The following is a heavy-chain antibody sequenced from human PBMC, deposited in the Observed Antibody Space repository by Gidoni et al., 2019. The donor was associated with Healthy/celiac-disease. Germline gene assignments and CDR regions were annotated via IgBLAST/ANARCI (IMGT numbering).Heavy chain of an antibody. Sequence: QVQLVESGGGVVQPGRSLRLSCAASGFTFSSYAMHWVRQAPGKGLEWVAVISYDGSNKYYADSVKGRFTISRDNSKNTLYLQMNSLRAEDTAVYYCARGPDGDIVVVVAEIGLDYWGQGTLVTVSS. CDR2: ISYDGSNK. D-gene: IGHD2-15*01. CDR1: GFTFSSYA. CDR3: ARGPDGDIVVVVAEIGLDY. J-gene: IGHJ4*02. V-gene: IGHV3-30*04.